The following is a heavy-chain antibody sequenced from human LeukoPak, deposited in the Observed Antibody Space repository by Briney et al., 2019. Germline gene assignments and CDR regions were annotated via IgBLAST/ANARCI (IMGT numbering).Heavy chain of an antibody. J-gene: IGHJ3*02. CDR3: ARDRTLYSYGFVAFDI. CDR1: GYTFTSYG. CDR2: ISAYNGNT. V-gene: IGHV1-18*01. D-gene: IGHD5-18*01. Sequence: GASVKVSCKASGYTFTSYGISWVRQAPGQGLEWMRWISAYNGNTNYAQKLQGRVTMTTDTSTSTAYMELRSLRSDDTAVYYCARDRTLYSYGFVAFDIWGQGTMVTVSS.